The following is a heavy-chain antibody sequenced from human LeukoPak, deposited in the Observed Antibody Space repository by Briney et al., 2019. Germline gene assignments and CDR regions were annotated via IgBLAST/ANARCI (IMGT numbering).Heavy chain of an antibody. Sequence: PSQTLSLTCTVSGGSISSGSYYWSWIRQPAGKGLEWIGRIYTSGSTNYNPSLKSRVTISVDTSKNQFSLKLSSVTAADTAVYYCARVTEYCSSTSCLFDPWGQGTLVTVSS. CDR3: ARVTEYCSSTSCLFDP. CDR1: GGSISSGSYY. J-gene: IGHJ5*02. D-gene: IGHD2-2*01. CDR2: IYTSGST. V-gene: IGHV4-61*02.